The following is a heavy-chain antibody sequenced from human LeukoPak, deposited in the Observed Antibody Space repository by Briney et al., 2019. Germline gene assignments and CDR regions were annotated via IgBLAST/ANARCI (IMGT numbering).Heavy chain of an antibody. D-gene: IGHD6-25*01. V-gene: IGHV3-74*01. J-gene: IGHJ4*02. CDR1: GLTFSDFW. CDR3: ARGGYSGSYYRFS. Sequence: GGSLRLSCAASGLTFSDFWMHWVRQVPGKGPEWLSRTSKDGSHTVYADSAQGRFTASRDNTKNTVYLEVTNLRPEDTAVYYCARGGYSGSYYRFSWGQGTPVTVAS. CDR2: TSKDGSHT.